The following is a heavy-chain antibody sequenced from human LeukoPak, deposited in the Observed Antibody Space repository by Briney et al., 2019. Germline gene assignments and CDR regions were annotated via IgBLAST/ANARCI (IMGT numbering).Heavy chain of an antibody. CDR3: ARHSGAGTGFVY. CDR2: IYYSGST. D-gene: IGHD6-19*01. J-gene: IGHJ4*02. V-gene: IGHV4-59*08. CDR1: CCSPSSYY. Sequence: KPSETLVLTFTVSCCSPSSYYWSRIPQPPGKGLEWIGYIYYSGSTNYNPSLKSRLTISIDTSKNQFSLKLSSVTAADTAVYYCARHSGAGTGFVYWGQGTLVTVSS.